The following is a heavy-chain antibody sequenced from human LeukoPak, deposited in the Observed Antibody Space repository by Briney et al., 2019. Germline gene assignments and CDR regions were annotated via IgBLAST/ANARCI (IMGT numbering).Heavy chain of an antibody. J-gene: IGHJ4*02. CDR3: AREGWGYYFDF. D-gene: IGHD7-27*01. V-gene: IGHV4-59*01. Sequence: TSETLSLTCTVSGGSISSYYWSWIRQPPGKGLEWIGYVYYSGTTNYNPSLKSRVTISVETSKNQFSLKLSSVTAADTAVYYCAREGWGYYFDFWGQGTLVTVSS. CDR2: VYYSGTT. CDR1: GGSISSYY.